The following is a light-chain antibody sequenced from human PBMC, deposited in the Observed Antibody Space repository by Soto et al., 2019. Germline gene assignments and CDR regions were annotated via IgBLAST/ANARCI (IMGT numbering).Light chain of an antibody. CDR2: DAS. Sequence: DIVLTQSPATLSLSPGNRVTLSCRANERISHSLAWYQQRPGQAPRILIYDASFRATGIPESFSGSGSGTDFTLSISSLEPEDVAVYYCQLSQQRSSWPPIAFGQGTRLDLK. CDR1: ERISHS. V-gene: IGKV3-11*01. CDR3: QLSQQRSSWPPIA. J-gene: IGKJ5*01.